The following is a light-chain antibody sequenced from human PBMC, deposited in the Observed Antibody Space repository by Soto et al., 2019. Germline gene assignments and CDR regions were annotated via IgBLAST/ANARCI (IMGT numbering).Light chain of an antibody. J-gene: IGLJ1*01. CDR2: SNI. CDR1: SSNIGSNT. Sequence: QSPLTQPPSASGTPGQRVTISCSGSSSNIGSNTVNWYQQLPGTAPKLLIYSNIQRPSGVPDRFSGSKSGPSASLAISGLQSEDEADYYCVTWDDTPNGPVFGTGTKLTVL. CDR3: VTWDDTPNGPV. V-gene: IGLV1-44*01.